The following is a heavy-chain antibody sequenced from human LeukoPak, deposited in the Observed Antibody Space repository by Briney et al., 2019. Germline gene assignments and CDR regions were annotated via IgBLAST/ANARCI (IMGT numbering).Heavy chain of an antibody. CDR3: ARVSVVAAAGTNYFDY. CDR2: IYYSGST. D-gene: IGHD6-13*01. CDR1: GGSISSSSYY. Sequence: RASETLSLTCTVSGGSISSSSYYWGWIRQPPGKGLEWIGSIYYSGSTYYNPSLKSRVTISVDTSKNQFSLKLSSVTAADTAVYYCARVSVVAAAGTNYFDYWGQGALVTVSS. V-gene: IGHV4-39*07. J-gene: IGHJ4*02.